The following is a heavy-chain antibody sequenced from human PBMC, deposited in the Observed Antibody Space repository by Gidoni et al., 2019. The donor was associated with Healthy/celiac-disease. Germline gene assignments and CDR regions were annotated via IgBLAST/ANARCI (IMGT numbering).Heavy chain of an antibody. D-gene: IGHD1-26*01. V-gene: IGHV3-33*01. CDR1: GFTFSRYG. Sequence: QVQLVESGGGVVQPGRSLRLSCAASGFTFSRYGMHCVRQAPGKGLEWVEVICYDGSNKYYADSVKGRFTIYRDNSKNTLYLQMNSLRAEDTAVYYCARDSPEYDSGSYSGGMDVWGQGTTVTVSS. CDR2: ICYDGSNK. J-gene: IGHJ6*02. CDR3: ARDSPEYDSGSYSGGMDV.